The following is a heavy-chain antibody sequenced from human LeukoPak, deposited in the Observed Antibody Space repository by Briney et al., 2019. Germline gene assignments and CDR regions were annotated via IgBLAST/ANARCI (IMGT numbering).Heavy chain of an antibody. Sequence: PGGSLRLSCAASGFTISSNYMSWARQAPGKGLEWVSILYSGSSTYYADSVKGRFTISRDTSRNTLYLEMTGLRAADTAIYYCARARTYSSGWWYYFDYWGQGTLVTVSP. J-gene: IGHJ4*02. D-gene: IGHD6-19*01. CDR1: GFTISSNY. CDR2: LYSGSST. V-gene: IGHV3-66*01. CDR3: ARARTYSSGWWYYFDY.